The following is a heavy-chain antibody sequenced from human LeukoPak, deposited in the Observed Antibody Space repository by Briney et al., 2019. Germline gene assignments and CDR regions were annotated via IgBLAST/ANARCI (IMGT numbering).Heavy chain of an antibody. J-gene: IGHJ4*02. CDR2: MYLSGTT. D-gene: IGHD3-22*01. Sequence: SDTLSLTCTVSGDSINSLDLWSWVRQRPGKGLEWIGEMYLSGTTHSNPSVKSRVTISIDKSKNQFFLNLSSVTAADTAVYYCAGLVGRYSSGLYYYYFDYWGQGTLVTVSS. V-gene: IGHV4-4*02. CDR1: GDSINSLDL. CDR3: AGLVGRYSSGLYYYYFDY.